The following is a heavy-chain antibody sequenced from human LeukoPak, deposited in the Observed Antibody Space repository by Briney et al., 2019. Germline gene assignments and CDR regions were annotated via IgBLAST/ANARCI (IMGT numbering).Heavy chain of an antibody. V-gene: IGHV3-23*01. J-gene: IGHJ4*02. CDR3: ATGPSLYYYFDY. CDR1: GFTFSSYA. D-gene: IGHD3-10*01. Sequence: GGSLRLSCAASGFTFSSYAMSWVRQAPGKGLEWVSAISGSGGSTYYADSVKGRFTISRDNSKNTLYLQMNSLRAEDTAVYYCATGPSLYYYFDYWGQGTLVTVSS. CDR2: ISGSGGST.